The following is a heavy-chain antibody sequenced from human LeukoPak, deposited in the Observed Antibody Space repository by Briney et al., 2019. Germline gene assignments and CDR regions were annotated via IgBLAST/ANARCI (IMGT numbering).Heavy chain of an antibody. CDR3: ARDLSYDFWSGYYWPLYGTDV. J-gene: IGHJ6*02. CDR2: INSDGSST. D-gene: IGHD3-3*01. V-gene: IGHV3-74*01. CDR1: GFTFSSYW. Sequence: GGSLRLSCAASGFTFSSYWMHWVRQAPGKGLVWVSRINSDGSSTSYADSVKGRFTISRDNAKNTLYLQMNSLRAEDTAVYYCARDLSYDFWSGYYWPLYGTDVWGQGTTVTVSS.